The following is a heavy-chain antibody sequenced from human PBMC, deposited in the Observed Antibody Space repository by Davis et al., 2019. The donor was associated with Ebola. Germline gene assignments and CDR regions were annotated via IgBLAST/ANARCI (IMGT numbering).Heavy chain of an antibody. CDR2: INPNSGGT. Sequence: ASVKVSCKASGYTFTGYYMHWVRQAPGQGLEWMGWINPNSGGTNYAQKFQGRVTMTRDTSTSTVYMELSSLRSEDTAVYYCARGSEGYNPRPYFDYWGQGTLVTVSS. CDR3: ARGSEGYNPRPYFDY. J-gene: IGHJ4*02. CDR1: GYTFTGYY. D-gene: IGHD5-24*01. V-gene: IGHV1-2*02.